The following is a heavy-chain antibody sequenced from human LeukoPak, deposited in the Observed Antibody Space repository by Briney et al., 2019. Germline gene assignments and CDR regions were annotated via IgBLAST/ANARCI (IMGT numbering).Heavy chain of an antibody. CDR2: ISSSSSYI. V-gene: IGHV3-21*01. J-gene: IGHJ6*02. CDR3: ARDLGRQLWLLDYYGMDV. D-gene: IGHD5-18*01. Sequence: GGSLRLSCAASGFTFSSYSMNWVRQAPGKGLEWVSSISSSSSYIYYADSVKGRFTISRDNAKNSLYLQMNSLRAEDTAVYYCARDLGRQLWLLDYYGMDVWGQGTTVTVFS. CDR1: GFTFSSYS.